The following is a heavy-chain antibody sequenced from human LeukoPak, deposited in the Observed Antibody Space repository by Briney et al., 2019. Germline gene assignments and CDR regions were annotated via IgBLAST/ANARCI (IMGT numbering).Heavy chain of an antibody. Sequence: ASVKVSCKASGYTFTSYYMHWVRQAPGQGLEWMGIINPSGGSTSYAQKFQGRVTMTRDTSTSTVYMELSSLRSEDTAVYYCARPGGAFGVVMEGVRYWGQGTLVTVSS. J-gene: IGHJ4*02. CDR1: GYTFTSYY. V-gene: IGHV1-46*01. D-gene: IGHD3-3*01. CDR3: ARPGGAFGVVMEGVRY. CDR2: INPSGGST.